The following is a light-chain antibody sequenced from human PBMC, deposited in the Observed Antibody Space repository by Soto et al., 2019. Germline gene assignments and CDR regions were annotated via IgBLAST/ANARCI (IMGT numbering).Light chain of an antibody. V-gene: IGKV1-33*01. J-gene: IGKJ5*01. Sequence: IQMTQSPSSLSASVGDRVTITCQATQDIRKYLNWYQQKPGKAPKLVIHDASSLGTGVPSRLSGSGYGTNFTLTISRLQPEDFATYYCHQYDNLPLSFGQGTRLDIK. CDR2: DAS. CDR3: HQYDNLPLS. CDR1: QDIRKY.